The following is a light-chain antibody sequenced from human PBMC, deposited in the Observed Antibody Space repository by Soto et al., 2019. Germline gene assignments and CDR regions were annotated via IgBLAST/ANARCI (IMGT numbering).Light chain of an antibody. V-gene: IGKV1-39*01. CDR3: QQSYSTLT. Sequence: DIQMTQSPSSLSASVGDRVTITCRASQSISSYLNWYQQKPGKAPKLLIYAASSLQSGVPSRFSGSGSATDFTLTISSLQPEDFAPYYCQQSYSTLTFGPGTKVDI. J-gene: IGKJ3*01. CDR1: QSISSY. CDR2: AAS.